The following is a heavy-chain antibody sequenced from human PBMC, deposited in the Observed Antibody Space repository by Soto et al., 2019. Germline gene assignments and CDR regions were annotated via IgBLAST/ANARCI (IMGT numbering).Heavy chain of an antibody. D-gene: IGHD1-1*01. Sequence: EVQLVESGGGLVQPGGSLRLSCAASGFTFSMYWMHWVRQVPGKGPEWVSRINDDGISTNYADSVKGRFTISRDKDKNTLYLQMNALRVEDTAVYYCARGPRSTSTGTGAFWGQGTLVTVSS. CDR2: INDDGIST. CDR3: ARGPRSTSTGTGAF. J-gene: IGHJ4*02. V-gene: IGHV3-74*01. CDR1: GFTFSMYW.